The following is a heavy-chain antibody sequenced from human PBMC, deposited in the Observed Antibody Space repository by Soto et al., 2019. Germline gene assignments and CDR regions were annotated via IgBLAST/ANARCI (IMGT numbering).Heavy chain of an antibody. J-gene: IGHJ4*02. Sequence: SETLSLTCAVYGGSFSGYYWTWIRQPPGTGLEWIGEINHSGSTNYNPSLKSRVTISVDTSKNQFSLKLSSVTAADTAVYYCARASITIFGVVIQHFDYWGQGTLVTVSS. CDR3: ARASITIFGVVIQHFDY. CDR1: GGSFSGYY. CDR2: INHSGST. D-gene: IGHD3-3*01. V-gene: IGHV4-34*01.